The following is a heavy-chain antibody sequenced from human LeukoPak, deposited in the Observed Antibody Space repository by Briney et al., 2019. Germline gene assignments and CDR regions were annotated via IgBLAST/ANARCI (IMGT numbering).Heavy chain of an antibody. Sequence: GGSLRLSCAASGFTFSSYAMSWVRQAPGKGLEWVSAISGSGGSTYYADSVKGRFTISRDNSKNALYLQMNSLRAEDTAVYYCAKDPRYCSGGSCSELYYFDYWGQGTLVTVSS. V-gene: IGHV3-23*01. D-gene: IGHD2-15*01. CDR3: AKDPRYCSGGSCSELYYFDY. J-gene: IGHJ4*02. CDR2: ISGSGGST. CDR1: GFTFSSYA.